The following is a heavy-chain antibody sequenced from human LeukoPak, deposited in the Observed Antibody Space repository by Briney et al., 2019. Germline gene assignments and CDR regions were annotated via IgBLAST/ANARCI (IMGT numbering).Heavy chain of an antibody. CDR2: IIVDGSAK. CDR1: GFTFSAYW. Sequence: GGSLRLSCADSGFTFSAYWMSWVRQAPGRGLEWVGSIIVDGSAKQYVDSVKGRFSISRDNAKNSLYLQMDSLRAEDTAVYYCARVPYGDDVQWWGQGTLVTVS. D-gene: IGHD4-17*01. CDR3: ARVPYGDDVQW. J-gene: IGHJ4*02. V-gene: IGHV3-7*04.